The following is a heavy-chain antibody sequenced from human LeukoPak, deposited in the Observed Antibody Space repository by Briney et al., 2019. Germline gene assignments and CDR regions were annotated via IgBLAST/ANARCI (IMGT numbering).Heavy chain of an antibody. Sequence: PSETLSLTCTVSGGSISSSSYYWGWIRQPPGKGLEWIGYIYYSGSTNYNPSLKSRVTISVDTSKNQFSLKLSSVTAADTAVYYCARGTSRYDSSGYYGICFDYWGQGTLVTVSS. V-gene: IGHV4-61*05. J-gene: IGHJ4*02. CDR1: GGSISSSSYY. CDR2: IYYSGST. D-gene: IGHD3-22*01. CDR3: ARGTSRYDSSGYYGICFDY.